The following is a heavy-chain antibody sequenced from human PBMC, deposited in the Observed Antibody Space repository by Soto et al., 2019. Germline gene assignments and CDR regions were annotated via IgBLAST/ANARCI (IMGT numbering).Heavy chain of an antibody. V-gene: IGHV3-23*01. CDR1: GFTFNTYG. Sequence: GGSLRLSCAASGFTFNTYGMSWVRQAPGKGLEWVSSISSSGDTYSADSVKGRFTISRDNSKNTLYLQMNSLRAEDTAVYYCAKTQNDILDYWGQGTLVTVSS. D-gene: IGHD3-9*01. CDR3: AKTQNDILDY. CDR2: ISSSGDT. J-gene: IGHJ4*02.